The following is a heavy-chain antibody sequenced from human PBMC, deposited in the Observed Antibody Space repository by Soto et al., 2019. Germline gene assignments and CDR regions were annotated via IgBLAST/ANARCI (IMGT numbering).Heavy chain of an antibody. D-gene: IGHD3-22*01. Sequence: QLQLQESGSGLVKPSQTLSLTCAVSGGSISSGGYSWSWIRQPPGKGLAWIGYIYHSGSTYYNPSLKSRVTISVDRSKNQFSLKLSSVTAADTAVYYCASLNYYDSRGDHYFDYWGQGTLVTVSS. CDR2: IYHSGST. V-gene: IGHV4-30-2*01. CDR1: GGSISSGGYS. J-gene: IGHJ4*02. CDR3: ASLNYYDSRGDHYFDY.